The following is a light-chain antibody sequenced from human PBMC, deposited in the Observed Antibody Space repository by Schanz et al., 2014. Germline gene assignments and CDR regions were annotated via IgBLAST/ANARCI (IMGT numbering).Light chain of an antibody. V-gene: IGLV2-14*01. Sequence: QSALTQPASVSGSPGQSITISCTGTSSDVGGYNYVSWYQQHPGKAPKLMIYDVSNRPSGVSNRFSGSKSGNTASLTISGLQAEDEADYYCSSYAGGSTWVFGGGTKLTVL. CDR2: DVS. J-gene: IGLJ3*02. CDR1: SSDVGGYNY. CDR3: SSYAGGSTWV.